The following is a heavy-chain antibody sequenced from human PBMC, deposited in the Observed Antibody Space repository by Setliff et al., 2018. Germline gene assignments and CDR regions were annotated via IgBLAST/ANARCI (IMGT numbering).Heavy chain of an antibody. Sequence: VASVKVSCKASGYTFTTYYMHWVRQAPGQGLEWMGVINPGDGSTTYAQKFRGRVKMTRDTSTNTVYMQLNSLRFEDRAVYYCARENTAKNFWGEESDYWGQGTLVTVSS. CDR3: ARENTAKNFWGEESDY. CDR2: INPGDGST. D-gene: IGHD3-3*01. CDR1: GYTFTTYY. J-gene: IGHJ4*02. V-gene: IGHV1-46*01.